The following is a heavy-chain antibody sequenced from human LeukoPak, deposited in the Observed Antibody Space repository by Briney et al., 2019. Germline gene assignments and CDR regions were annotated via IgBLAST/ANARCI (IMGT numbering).Heavy chain of an antibody. CDR3: ARVPHYYFGYGYFDT. J-gene: IGHJ4*02. CDR1: GGSFSGYY. CDR2: IDQSGTT. Sequence: SETLSLTCVVHGGSFSGYYWSWLRQPPGKGLEWIGEIDQSGTTNYNPSLKSRVAISIDTSKKQFSLTLTPMTAADTAVYYCARVPHYYFGYGYFDTWGQGTRVTVSS. D-gene: IGHD3/OR15-3a*01. V-gene: IGHV4-34*01.